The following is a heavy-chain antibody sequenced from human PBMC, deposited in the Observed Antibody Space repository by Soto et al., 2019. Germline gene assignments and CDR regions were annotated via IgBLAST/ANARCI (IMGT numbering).Heavy chain of an antibody. CDR1: GGTFSSYA. Sequence: ASVKVSCKASGGTFSSYAISWVRQAPGQGLEWMGGIIPIFGTANYAQKFQGRVTITADESTSTAYMELSSLRSEDTAVYYCARASLNSVVIEHDAFDISGQGTIVTVSS. J-gene: IGHJ3*02. V-gene: IGHV1-69*13. CDR2: IIPIFGTA. D-gene: IGHD3-22*01. CDR3: ARASLNSVVIEHDAFDI.